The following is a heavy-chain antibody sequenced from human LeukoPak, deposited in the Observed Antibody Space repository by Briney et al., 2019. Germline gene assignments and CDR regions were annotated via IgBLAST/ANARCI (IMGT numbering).Heavy chain of an antibody. CDR2: INPNSGGT. V-gene: IGHV1-2*02. J-gene: IGHJ3*02. CDR1: AYSFTDYY. CDR3: ASAVVGATLPHDAFDI. D-gene: IGHD1-26*01. Sequence: ASVKVSCKASAYSFTDYYIHWVRQAPGQGLEWMGWINPNSGGTNYAQKFQGRVTMTRDTSISTAYMELSRLRSDDTAVYYCASAVVGATLPHDAFDIWGQGTMVTVSS.